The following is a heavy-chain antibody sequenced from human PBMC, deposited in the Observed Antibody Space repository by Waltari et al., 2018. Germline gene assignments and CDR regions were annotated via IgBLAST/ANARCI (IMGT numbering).Heavy chain of an antibody. V-gene: IGHV3-23*01. Sequence: EMHLLESWGSLAQPGESLRLSCAASGFTFSDYAMARVRQAPGKGLEWVSTISNSDDTTYYAESVKGRFTISRDNSKSTLFLQMNSLRADDTAIYYCAKELERKPYYYYGWDVWGQGTTVTVSS. CDR1: GFTFSDYA. CDR2: ISNSDDTT. J-gene: IGHJ6*02. CDR3: AKELERKPYYYYGWDV. D-gene: IGHD1-1*01.